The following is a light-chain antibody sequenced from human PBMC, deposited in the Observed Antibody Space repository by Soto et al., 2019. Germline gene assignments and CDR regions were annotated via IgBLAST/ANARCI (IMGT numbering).Light chain of an antibody. CDR3: QQSFTSPWT. CDR1: QSVRSSS. J-gene: IGKJ1*01. CDR2: GAS. Sequence: ELVLTQSPGSLSLSPGERATLSCRASQSVRSSSLAWYQQKPGQAPRLLIYGASSRATGIPNRFSGSGSGTDFTLTISSLLPEDFATYYCQQSFTSPWTFGQGTKVDIK. V-gene: IGKV3-20*01.